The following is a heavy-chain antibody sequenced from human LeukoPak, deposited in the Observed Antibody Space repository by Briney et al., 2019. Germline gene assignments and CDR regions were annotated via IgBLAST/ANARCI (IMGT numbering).Heavy chain of an antibody. D-gene: IGHD5-18*01. CDR2: IKSKTDGGTT. Sequence: GGSLRLSCTASGFTFGDYAMSWFRQAPGKGLEWVGRIKSKTDGGTTDYAAPVKGRFTISRDDSKNTLYLQMNSPKTEDTAVYYCTTGMGYSYGHAFDIWGQGTMVTVSS. J-gene: IGHJ3*02. CDR1: GFTFGDYA. V-gene: IGHV3-15*01. CDR3: TTGMGYSYGHAFDI.